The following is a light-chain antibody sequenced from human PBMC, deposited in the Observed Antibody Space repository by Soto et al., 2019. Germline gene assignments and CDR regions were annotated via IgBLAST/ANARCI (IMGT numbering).Light chain of an antibody. CDR2: DVS. V-gene: IGKV3D-15*01. CDR3: QQYHDWPLT. Sequence: EIVMTQSPATLSVSPGERATLSCRASQSVSSNFAWYQQRPAQAPRLLIYDVSTRATGVPTRFSGSGSGTEFTLTISSLQSEDFAVYYCQQYHDWPLTFXGGTKVDIK. J-gene: IGKJ4*01. CDR1: QSVSSN.